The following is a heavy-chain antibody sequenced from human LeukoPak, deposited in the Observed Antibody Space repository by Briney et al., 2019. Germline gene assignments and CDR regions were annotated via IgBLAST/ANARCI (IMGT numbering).Heavy chain of an antibody. D-gene: IGHD3-16*01. CDR3: ARDIRLYGEYYYYGMDV. V-gene: IGHV3-30-3*01. CDR2: ISYDGSNK. J-gene: IGHJ6*02. CDR1: GFIFSSYA. Sequence: GGSLRLSCAASGFIFSSYAMHWVRQAPGKGLEWVAVISYDGSNKYYADSVKGRFTISRDNSKNTLYLQMNSLRAEDTAVYYCARDIRLYGEYYYYGMDVWGQGTTVTVSS.